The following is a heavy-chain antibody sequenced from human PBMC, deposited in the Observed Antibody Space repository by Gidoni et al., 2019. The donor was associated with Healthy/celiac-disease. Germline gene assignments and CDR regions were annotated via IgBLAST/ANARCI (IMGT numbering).Heavy chain of an antibody. D-gene: IGHD6-19*01. V-gene: IGHV3-23*01. J-gene: IGHJ4*02. Sequence: FTISRDNSKNTLYLQMNSLRAEDTAVYYCAKAGRRWLQSGGVDYWGQGTLVTVSS. CDR3: AKAGRRWLQSGGVDY.